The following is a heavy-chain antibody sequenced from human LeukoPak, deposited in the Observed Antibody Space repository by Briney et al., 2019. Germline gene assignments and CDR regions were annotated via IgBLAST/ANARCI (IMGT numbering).Heavy chain of an antibody. CDR3: AGESFDF. J-gene: IGHJ3*01. CDR2: ISKDGSMK. Sequence: GRSLRLSCAASGFSFSNYAMDWVRQAPGKGLGWVAVISKDGSMKYYSDSVKGRFTVSRDNSIHTLYLEMNSLKTEDTAVYYCAGESFDFWSQGTMVTVSS. CDR1: GFSFSNYA. V-gene: IGHV3-30*04.